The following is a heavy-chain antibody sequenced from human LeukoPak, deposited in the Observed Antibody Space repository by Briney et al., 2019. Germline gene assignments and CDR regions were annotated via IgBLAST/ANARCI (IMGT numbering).Heavy chain of an antibody. D-gene: IGHD1-14*01. J-gene: IGHJ4*02. Sequence: SETLSLTCTVSGGSISSSSYYWGWIRQPPGKGLEWIGSIYYSGSTYYNPSLKSRVTISVDTSKNQFSLKLSSVTAADTAVYYCASFWIVDRKFDYWGQGTLVIVSS. CDR2: IYYSGST. CDR3: ASFWIVDRKFDY. CDR1: GGSISSSSYY. V-gene: IGHV4-39*07.